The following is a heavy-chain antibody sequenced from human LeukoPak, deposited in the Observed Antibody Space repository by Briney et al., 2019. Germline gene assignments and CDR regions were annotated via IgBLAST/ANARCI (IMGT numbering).Heavy chain of an antibody. Sequence: GASVKVSCKASGYTFTGYYMHWVRLAPGQGLEWMGWINPNSGGTNYAQKFQGRVTMTRDTSISTAYMELSRLRSDDTAVYYCARDVSGSYQYYFDYWGQGTLVTVSS. CDR3: ARDVSGSYQYYFDY. CDR2: INPNSGGT. CDR1: GYTFTGYY. J-gene: IGHJ4*02. D-gene: IGHD1-26*01. V-gene: IGHV1-2*02.